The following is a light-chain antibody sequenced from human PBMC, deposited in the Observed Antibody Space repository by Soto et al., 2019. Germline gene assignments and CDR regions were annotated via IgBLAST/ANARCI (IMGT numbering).Light chain of an antibody. V-gene: IGLV2-14*01. Sequence: QSALTQPASVSGSPGQSITISCTGTSSDVGGYRYVSWYQQHPGKAPKVMIYEVNNRPSGVSNRFSGSKSGNTASLTISGLQAEDEADYFCTSYTSGGTPYVFGTGTKLTVL. CDR3: TSYTSGGTPYV. CDR1: SSDVGGYRY. CDR2: EVN. J-gene: IGLJ1*01.